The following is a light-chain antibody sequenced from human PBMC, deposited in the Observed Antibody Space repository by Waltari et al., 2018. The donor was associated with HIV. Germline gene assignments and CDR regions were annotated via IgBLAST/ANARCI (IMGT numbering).Light chain of an antibody. CDR3: KQDGSSPYT. Sequence: DIVLTQSPGTLTLSPGERATLSCTTSQSVSRSYLAWYQHKPGEAPSLLIYGASSRVTGIPDRFSGSGWRTDFTLSISSLEHEDFAVDYCKQDGSSPYTFCQGTKLEIK. CDR2: GAS. J-gene: IGKJ2*01. CDR1: QSVSRSY. V-gene: IGKV3-20*01.